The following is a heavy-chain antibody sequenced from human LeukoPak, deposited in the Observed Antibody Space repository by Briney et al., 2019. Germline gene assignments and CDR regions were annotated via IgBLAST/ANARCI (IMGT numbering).Heavy chain of an antibody. CDR2: ISSSSSYI. CDR1: GFTFSSYS. Sequence: GSQRLSCAASGFTFSSYSMNWVRQAPGKGLEWVSSISSSSSYIYYADSVKGRFTISRDNAKNSLYLQMNSLRAEDTAVYYCARVSGTFGELYWGQGALVTVSS. D-gene: IGHD3-10*01. J-gene: IGHJ4*02. CDR3: ARVSGTFGELY. V-gene: IGHV3-21*01.